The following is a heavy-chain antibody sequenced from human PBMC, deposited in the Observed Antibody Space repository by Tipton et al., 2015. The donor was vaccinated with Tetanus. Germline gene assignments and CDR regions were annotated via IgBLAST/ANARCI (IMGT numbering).Heavy chain of an antibody. CDR1: GFIFSSYG. CDR2: SWYDGTDK. J-gene: IGHJ4*02. CDR3: AREADCSGGSCFSGDFDN. D-gene: IGHD2-15*01. Sequence: SGFIFSSYGIHWVRQAPGKGLEWVAVSWYDGTDKYYADSVKGRFTISRDNSKNTLYLQMNSLRAEDTAVYYCAREADCSGGSCFSGDFDNWGQGTQVAVSS. V-gene: IGHV3-33*01.